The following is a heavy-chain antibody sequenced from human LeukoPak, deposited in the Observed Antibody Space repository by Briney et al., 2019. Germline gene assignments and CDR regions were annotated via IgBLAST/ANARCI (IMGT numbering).Heavy chain of an antibody. D-gene: IGHD3-3*01. CDR3: ARAPFSSPPIDFWSGSPHYGMDV. V-gene: IGHV1-69*13. CDR1: GGTFSSYA. Sequence: SVKVSCKASGGTFSSYAISWVRQAPGQGIEWMGGIIPIFGTANYAQKFLGRVTITADESTTTAYMELSSLRSEDTAVYYCARAPFSSPPIDFWSGSPHYGMDVWGQGTTVTVSS. J-gene: IGHJ6*02. CDR2: IIPIFGTA.